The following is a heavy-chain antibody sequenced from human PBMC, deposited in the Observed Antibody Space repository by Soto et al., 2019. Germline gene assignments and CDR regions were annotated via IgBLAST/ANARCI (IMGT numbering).Heavy chain of an antibody. D-gene: IGHD3-16*01. J-gene: IGHJ2*01. CDR3: AREVVHWGSDFDL. CDR1: GFIFRNYG. V-gene: IGHV3-33*01. Sequence: QEQLVESGGGVVQPGESLRLSCETSGFIFRNYGMHWVRQAPGKGLEWVTLIWYDGSNKSYADSVKGRFTISRDNSKNTLYLQMNSLRVEDTAVYYCAREVVHWGSDFDLWGRGTLVSVSS. CDR2: IWYDGSNK.